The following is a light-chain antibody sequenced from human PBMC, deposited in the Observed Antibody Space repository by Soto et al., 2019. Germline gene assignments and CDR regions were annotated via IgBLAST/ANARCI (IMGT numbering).Light chain of an antibody. CDR2: ANS. CDR1: SSYIGAGYD. Sequence: QSVLTQPPSVSGAPGQRVTISCTGSSSYIGAGYDVHWYQQLPGTAPKLLIYANSNRPSGVPDRFSGSKSGTSASLAITGLRAEDEADYYCQSYDSSRSGGVFGGGTKLTVL. V-gene: IGLV1-40*01. CDR3: QSYDSSRSGGV. J-gene: IGLJ3*02.